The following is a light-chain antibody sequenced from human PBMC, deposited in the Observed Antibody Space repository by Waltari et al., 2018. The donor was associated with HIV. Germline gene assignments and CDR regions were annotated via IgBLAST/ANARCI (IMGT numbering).Light chain of an antibody. CDR1: QSVGKY. CDR3: QQRTNWPPYT. V-gene: IGKV3-11*01. Sequence: EIVLSQSPATLSLSPGESATLSCRASQSVGKYLAWYQQKPGQAPRLLIYDASDRATGIPARFSGSGSRTDFTLTISSLEPEDFAVYYCQQRTNWPPYTFGQGTKLEIK. CDR2: DAS. J-gene: IGKJ2*01.